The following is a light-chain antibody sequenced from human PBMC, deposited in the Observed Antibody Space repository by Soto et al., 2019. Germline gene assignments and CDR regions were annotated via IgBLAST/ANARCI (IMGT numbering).Light chain of an antibody. CDR3: SSYAGSNNLL. Sequence: QSALTQPPSASGSPGQSVTISCTGTSSDIGGYNYVSWYQQQPGKAPKLMIYEGGKRPSGVPDRFSGSKSGNTASLTVSGLQAEDEADYYCSSYAGSNNLLFGGGTKLTVL. CDR1: SSDIGGYNY. V-gene: IGLV2-8*01. J-gene: IGLJ2*01. CDR2: EGG.